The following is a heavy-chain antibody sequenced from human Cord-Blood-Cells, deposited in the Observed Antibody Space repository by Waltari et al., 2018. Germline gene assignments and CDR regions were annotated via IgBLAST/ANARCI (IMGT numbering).Heavy chain of an antibody. V-gene: IGHV4-34*01. CDR1: GGSFSGYY. J-gene: IGHJ3*02. CDR2: INRSGST. Sequence: QVQLQQWGAGLLKPSETLSLTCAVYGGSFSGYYWSWIRQPPGKGLEWIGEINRSGSTNYNPSLKSRVTISVDTSKNQFSLKLSSVTAADTAVYYCARPLPGDDAFDIWGQGTMVTVSS. CDR3: ARPLPGDDAFDI. D-gene: IGHD7-27*01.